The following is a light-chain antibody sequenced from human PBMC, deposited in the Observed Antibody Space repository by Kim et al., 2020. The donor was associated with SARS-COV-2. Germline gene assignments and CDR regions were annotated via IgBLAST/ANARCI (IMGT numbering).Light chain of an antibody. Sequence: SPGDRAAPSSRASPSVRSTCLAWCQQRPGQAPRLLLYGASTRATGIPDRFSGSGSGTDFTLIISGLGPEACAVYFCQQYMTSSLTFGPGTKVDIK. CDR2: GAS. CDR3: QQYMTSSLT. CDR1: PSVRSTC. J-gene: IGKJ3*01. V-gene: IGKV3-20*01.